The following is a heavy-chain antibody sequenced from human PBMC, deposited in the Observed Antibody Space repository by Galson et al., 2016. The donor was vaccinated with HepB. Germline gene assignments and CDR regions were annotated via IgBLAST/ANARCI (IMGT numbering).Heavy chain of an antibody. V-gene: IGHV3-23*01. CDR2: ISGSGSST. D-gene: IGHD3-22*01. J-gene: IGHJ4*02. CDR1: GFTFSNFA. CDR3: AKADYYDTSAYSQGRFDY. Sequence: SLRLSCAASGFTFSNFAMSWVRQAPGKGLEWVSVISGSGSSTYHAESVKGRFTISRDNSKDTLYLQMNSLRAEDTAVYYCAKADYYDTSAYSQGRFDYWGQGTLVTVSS.